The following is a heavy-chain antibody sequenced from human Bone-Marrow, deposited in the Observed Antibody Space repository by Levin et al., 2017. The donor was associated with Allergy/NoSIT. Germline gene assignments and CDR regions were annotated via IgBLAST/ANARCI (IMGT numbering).Heavy chain of an antibody. CDR2: INHSGST. CDR3: ARGGSSGYSRGPPMGDY. Sequence: SQTLSLPCAVYGGSFSGYYWSWIRQPPGKGLEWIGEINHSGSTNYNPSLKSRVTISVDTSKNQFSLKLSSVTAADTAVYYCARGGSSGYSRGPPMGDYWGQGTLVTVSS. J-gene: IGHJ4*02. D-gene: IGHD3-22*01. CDR1: GGSFSGYY. V-gene: IGHV4-34*01.